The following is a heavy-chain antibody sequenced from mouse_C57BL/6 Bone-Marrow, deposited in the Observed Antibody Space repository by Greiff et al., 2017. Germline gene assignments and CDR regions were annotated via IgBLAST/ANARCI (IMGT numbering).Heavy chain of an antibody. CDR3: ARWDYSPLYAMDY. Sequence: VQLKESGPGLAKPSQTLSLTCSVTGYSITSDYWNWIRKFPGNKLEYMGYISYSGSTYYNPSLKSRISITRDTSKTQYYLQLNSVTTENTATYYCARWDYSPLYAMDYWGQGTSVTVSS. J-gene: IGHJ4*01. V-gene: IGHV3-8*01. D-gene: IGHD2-12*01. CDR2: ISYSGST. CDR1: GYSITSDY.